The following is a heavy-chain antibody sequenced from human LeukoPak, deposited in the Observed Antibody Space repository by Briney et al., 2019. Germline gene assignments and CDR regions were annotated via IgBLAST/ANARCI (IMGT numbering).Heavy chain of an antibody. J-gene: IGHJ6*02. V-gene: IGHV3-11*01. CDR1: GFTFSDYY. CDR2: ISSSGSTI. D-gene: IGHD2-2*02. CDR3: ARDRVPAAILPYYGMDV. Sequence: PGGSPRLSCAASGFTFSDYYMSWIRQAPGKGLEWVSYISSSGSTIYYADSVKGRFTISRDNAKNSLYLQMSSLRAEDTAVYYCARDRVPAAILPYYGMDVWGQGTTVTVSS.